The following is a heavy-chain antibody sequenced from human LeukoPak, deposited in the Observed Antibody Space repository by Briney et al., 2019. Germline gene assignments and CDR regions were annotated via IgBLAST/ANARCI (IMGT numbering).Heavy chain of an antibody. CDR2: ISESGGSS. V-gene: IGHV3-23*01. D-gene: IGHD2-8*01. CDR3: TRRTSVLPFDY. J-gene: IGHJ4*02. Sequence: GGSLRLSCVASEFNFKFYAMSWVRQAPGKGLEWVSTISESGGSSYYANSVKGRFTISRDNSKNTVSLQMNSLRAEDTAVYYCTRRTSVLPFDYWGQGTLVTVSS. CDR1: EFNFKFYA.